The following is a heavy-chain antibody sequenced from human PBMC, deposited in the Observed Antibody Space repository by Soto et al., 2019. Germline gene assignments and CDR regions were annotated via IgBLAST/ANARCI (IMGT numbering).Heavy chain of an antibody. CDR3: AKEGGFGELLLGYYYGMDV. Sequence: LRLSCAASGFTFSSYAMSWVRQAPGKGLEWVSAISGSGGSTYYADSVKGRITISRDNSKNTLYLQMNSLRAEDTAVYYCAKEGGFGELLLGYYYGMDVWGQGTKVTVSS. D-gene: IGHD3-10*01. CDR2: ISGSGGST. J-gene: IGHJ6*02. V-gene: IGHV3-23*01. CDR1: GFTFSSYA.